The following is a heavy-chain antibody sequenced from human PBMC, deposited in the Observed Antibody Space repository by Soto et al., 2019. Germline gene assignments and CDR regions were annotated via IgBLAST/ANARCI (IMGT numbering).Heavy chain of an antibody. D-gene: IGHD3-22*01. CDR2: IWFDGSKK. J-gene: IGHJ4*02. CDR3: ARSHGSGYTTPYFDY. V-gene: IGHV3-33*01. CDR1: GFTFSSYG. Sequence: QVQLVESGGGVVQPGRSLRLSCAASGFTFSSYGMHWVRQAPGKGLEWVAYIWFDGSKKYYVDSVKGRFTLSRDNSKNTLYLQMNGLRPEDTAEYYCARSHGSGYTTPYFDYWGQGTLVTVSS.